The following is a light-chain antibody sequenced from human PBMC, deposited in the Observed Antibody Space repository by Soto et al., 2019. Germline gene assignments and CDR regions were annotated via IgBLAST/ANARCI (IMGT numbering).Light chain of an antibody. CDR1: SSDIGAYNY. Sequence: QSALTQPASVSGSLGQSITISCTGTSSDIGAYNYVSWYQQHPGKAPKLIIYEVSYRPSGVSNRFSASKSANTASLTISGLQAEDEADYSCNPFASSNSLIFGGGTKLTVL. CDR3: NPFASSNSLI. J-gene: IGLJ2*01. CDR2: EVS. V-gene: IGLV2-14*01.